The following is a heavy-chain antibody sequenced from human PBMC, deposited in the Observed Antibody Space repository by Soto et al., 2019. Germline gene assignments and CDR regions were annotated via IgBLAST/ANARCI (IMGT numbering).Heavy chain of an antibody. J-gene: IGHJ5*02. CDR3: ARVPSPIFGVVINNWFDP. D-gene: IGHD3-3*01. Sequence: ASVKVSCKASGYTFTSYGISWVRQAPGQGLEWMGWISAYNGNTNYAQKLQGRVTMTTDTSTSTAYMELRSLRSDDTAVYYCARVPSPIFGVVINNWFDPWGQGTLVTVSS. CDR2: ISAYNGNT. CDR1: GYTFTSYG. V-gene: IGHV1-18*01.